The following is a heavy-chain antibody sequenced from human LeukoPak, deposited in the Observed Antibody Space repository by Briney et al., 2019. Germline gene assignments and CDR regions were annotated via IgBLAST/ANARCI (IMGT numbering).Heavy chain of an antibody. CDR1: GDSVSSNSAA. CDR2: TYYRSKWYN. V-gene: IGHV6-1*01. CDR3: ARADSSGWYGGFSAFDY. D-gene: IGHD6-19*01. J-gene: IGHJ4*02. Sequence: SQTLSLTCAISGDSVSSNSAAWNWIRQSPSRGLEWLGRTYYRSKWYNDYAVSVKSRITINPDTSKNQFSLQLNSVTPEDTAVYYCARADSSGWYGGFSAFDYWGQGTLVTVSS.